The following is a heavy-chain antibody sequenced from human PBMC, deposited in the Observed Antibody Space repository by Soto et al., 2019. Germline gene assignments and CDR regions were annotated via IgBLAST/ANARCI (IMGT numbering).Heavy chain of an antibody. CDR3: AKGTGSTPDFYYYYYGMDV. CDR2: ISYDGSNK. J-gene: IGHJ6*02. D-gene: IGHD1-7*01. CDR1: GFTFSSYG. Sequence: GGSLRLSCAASGFTFSSYGMHWVRQAPGKGLEWVAVISYDGSNKYYADSVKGRFTISRDNSKNTLYLQMNSLRAEDTAVYYCAKGTGSTPDFYYYYYGMDVWGQGTTVTVSS. V-gene: IGHV3-30*18.